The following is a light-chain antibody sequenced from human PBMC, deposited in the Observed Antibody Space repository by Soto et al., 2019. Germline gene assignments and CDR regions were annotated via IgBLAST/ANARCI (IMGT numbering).Light chain of an antibody. Sequence: DIQMTQSPSTLSASVGDRVTITCRASQSISNWLAWYQQKPGEAPKLLLYKASTLQSGVPSRFSGSGSGTDFTLTISSLQPDDFATYYCQQYNSYPYTFGQGT. CDR3: QQYNSYPYT. CDR1: QSISNW. J-gene: IGKJ2*01. CDR2: KAS. V-gene: IGKV1-5*03.